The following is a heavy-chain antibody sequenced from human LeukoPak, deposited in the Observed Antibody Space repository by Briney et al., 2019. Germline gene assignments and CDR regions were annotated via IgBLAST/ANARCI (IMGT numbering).Heavy chain of an antibody. CDR2: IKQDGSEK. D-gene: IGHD2-15*01. Sequence: PGGSLRLSCAVSGFTLNSYWMSWVRQAPGKGLEWVANIKQDGSEKFYVDSVKGRFTISRDNARNSLYLQMNSLRADDTAVYYCARGRYCSGGSCHYFDYWGQGTLVTVSS. CDR3: ARGRYCSGGSCHYFDY. V-gene: IGHV3-7*01. CDR1: GFTLNSYW. J-gene: IGHJ4*02.